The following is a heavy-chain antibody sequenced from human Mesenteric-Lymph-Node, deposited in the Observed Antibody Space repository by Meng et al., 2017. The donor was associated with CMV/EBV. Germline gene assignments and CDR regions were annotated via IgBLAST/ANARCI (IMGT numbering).Heavy chain of an antibody. CDR2: IHYSGGD. CDR1: GASITSGVYY. D-gene: IGHD4-17*01. J-gene: IGHJ5*02. Sequence: SGASITSGVYYWCCSRQPRGRGLEWIGYIHYSGGDDYNPSLKSRVTIPVDTSKNQFSLKMRSVTAADTAVYYCARDTQVGASDWFDPWGLGILVTVSS. V-gene: IGHV4-30-4*08. CDR3: ARDTQVGASDWFDP.